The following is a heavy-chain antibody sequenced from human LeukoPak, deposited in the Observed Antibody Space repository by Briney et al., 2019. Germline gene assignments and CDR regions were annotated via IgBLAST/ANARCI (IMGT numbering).Heavy chain of an antibody. Sequence: GGSLRLSCAASGFTVSSNYMSWVRQAPGKGLEWVSVIYSGGNTYYADSVKGRFTISRDNSKNTLYLQMNSLRVEDTAVYYCARDSSPPSSFYYMDVWGKGTTVTVSS. V-gene: IGHV3-53*01. J-gene: IGHJ6*03. CDR2: IYSGGNT. CDR3: ARDSSPPSSFYYMDV. CDR1: GFTVSSNY.